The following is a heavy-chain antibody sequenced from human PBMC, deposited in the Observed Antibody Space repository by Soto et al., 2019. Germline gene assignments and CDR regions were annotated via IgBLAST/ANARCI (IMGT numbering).Heavy chain of an antibody. V-gene: IGHV4-59*08. D-gene: IGHD2-21*02. J-gene: IGHJ5*02. CDR1: GGSISPYY. CDR3: ARHPSDFWFDP. CDR2: IYYSGST. Sequence: SETLSLTCTVSGGSISPYYWSWIRQPPGKGLEWIESIYYSGSTYYNPSLKSRVTVSVDTSKNQFSLKLSSLTAADTAVYYCARHPSDFWFDPWGQGTLVTVSS.